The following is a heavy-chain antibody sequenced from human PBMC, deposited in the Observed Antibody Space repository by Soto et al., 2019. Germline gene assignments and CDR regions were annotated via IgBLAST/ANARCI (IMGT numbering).Heavy chain of an antibody. CDR2: IYSGGTT. CDR3: ARDLSV. J-gene: IGHJ6*04. V-gene: IGHV3-66*01. CDR1: GFTVSSNY. Sequence: GGSLRLSCAASGFTVSSNYMSWVRQAPGKGLEWVSVIYSGGTTYYEDSVKGIFTISRDNSKNTLYLQMNSLRAEDTAVYYCARDLSVWGKGTTVTVSS.